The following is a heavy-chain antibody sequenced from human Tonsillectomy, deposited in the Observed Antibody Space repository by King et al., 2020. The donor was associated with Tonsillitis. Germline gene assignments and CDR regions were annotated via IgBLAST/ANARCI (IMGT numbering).Heavy chain of an antibody. CDR2: IYTSGNT. J-gene: IGHJ6*03. CDR3: AREGRLGHYYYYYYMDV. D-gene: IGHD3-10*01. Sequence: QLQESGPGLVKPSQTLSLTCTVSGGSISSGTYYWNWIRQPAGKRLEWIGRIYTSGNTNYNPSLKSRVTISLDTSKNQFSLKLSSVTAAHTALYYCAREGRLGHYYYYYYMDVWGKGTTVTVSS. V-gene: IGHV4-61*02. CDR1: GGSISSGTYY.